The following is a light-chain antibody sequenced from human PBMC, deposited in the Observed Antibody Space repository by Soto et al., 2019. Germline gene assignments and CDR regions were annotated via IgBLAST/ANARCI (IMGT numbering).Light chain of an antibody. J-gene: IGKJ1*01. V-gene: IGKV1-6*01. Sequence: IQLTQSPSSLSASVGDRVTITCRASQDIRSALGWYQQKPGKVPKLLIYAASTLQSGVPSRFSGSRSGTDFTLTISRLEPEDFAVYYCQQYGNSPQTFGQGTKVDI. CDR1: QDIRSA. CDR3: QQYGNSPQT. CDR2: AAS.